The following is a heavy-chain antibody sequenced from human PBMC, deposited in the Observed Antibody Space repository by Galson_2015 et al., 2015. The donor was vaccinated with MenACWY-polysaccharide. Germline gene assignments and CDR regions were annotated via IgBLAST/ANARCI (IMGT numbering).Heavy chain of an antibody. CDR2: ISSSGSTI. CDR1: GFTFSSYE. V-gene: IGHV3-48*03. CDR3: AREESTVTAIYYYYGMDV. D-gene: IGHD4-17*01. Sequence: SLRLSCAASGFTFSSYEMNWVRQAPGKGLEWVSYISSSGSTIYYADSVKGRFTISRDNAKNSLYLQMNSLRAEDTAVYYCAREESTVTAIYYYYGMDVWGQGTTVTVSS. J-gene: IGHJ6*02.